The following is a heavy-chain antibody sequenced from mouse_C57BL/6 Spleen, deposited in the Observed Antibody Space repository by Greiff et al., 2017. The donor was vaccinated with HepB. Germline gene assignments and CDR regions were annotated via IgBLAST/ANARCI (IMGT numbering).Heavy chain of an antibody. CDR2: IDPETGGT. V-gene: IGHV1-15*01. J-gene: IGHJ3*01. D-gene: IGHD2-3*01. Sequence: QVQLQQSGAELVRPGASVTLSCKASGYTFTDYEMHWVKQTPVHGLEWIGAIDPETGGTAYNQKFKGKAILTAEKSSSTAYMQLSSLTSEDSAVYFCARVGTYDGYYVAWFAYWGQGTLVTVSA. CDR3: ARVGTYDGYYVAWFAY. CDR1: GYTFTDYE.